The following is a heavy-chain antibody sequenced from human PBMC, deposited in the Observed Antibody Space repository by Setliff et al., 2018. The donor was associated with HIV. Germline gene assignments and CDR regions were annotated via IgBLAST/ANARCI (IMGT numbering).Heavy chain of an antibody. CDR3: ARVRFFDRIGYFARPYYFLDS. Sequence: SETLSLTCAVNDGSFSGYYWTWIRQPPGKGLEWIGEISHGGSPNYNPSLKSRVTMSRDTSKNQLSLSLSSVTAADTAVYYCARVRFFDRIGYFARPYYFLDSWGQGTLVTVS. CDR2: ISHGGSP. D-gene: IGHD3-22*01. J-gene: IGHJ4*02. V-gene: IGHV4-34*01. CDR1: DGSFSGYY.